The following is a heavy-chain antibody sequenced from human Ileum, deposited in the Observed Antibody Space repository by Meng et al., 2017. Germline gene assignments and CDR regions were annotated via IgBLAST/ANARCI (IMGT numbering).Heavy chain of an antibody. CDR3: AGATIRTYYYGSGSYYFTK. D-gene: IGHD3-10*01. CDR1: DGSFSGYF. CDR2: INHSGST. Sequence: QGQLQHWGAGLLKPSETLSLTCAVYDGSFSGYFWGWIRQPPGKGLEWIGEINHSGSTNYNPSLKGRVTISVDTSKSQFSLRLNSVTAADTALYYCAGATIRTYYYGSGSYYFTKWGQGTLVTVSS. J-gene: IGHJ4*02. V-gene: IGHV4-34*01.